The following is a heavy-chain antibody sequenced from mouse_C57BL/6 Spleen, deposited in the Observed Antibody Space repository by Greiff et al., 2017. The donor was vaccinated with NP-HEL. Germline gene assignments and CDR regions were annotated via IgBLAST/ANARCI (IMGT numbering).Heavy chain of an antibody. D-gene: IGHD4-1*01. Sequence: QVQLQQPGTELVKPGASVKLSCKASGYTFTSYWMHWVKQRPGQGLEWIGNINPSNGGTNYNEKFKSKATLTVDKSFSTAYMQLSSLTSEDSAVYYCARGHWDIYWYFDVWGTGTTVTVSS. V-gene: IGHV1-53*01. J-gene: IGHJ1*03. CDR2: INPSNGGT. CDR3: ARGHWDIYWYFDV. CDR1: GYTFTSYW.